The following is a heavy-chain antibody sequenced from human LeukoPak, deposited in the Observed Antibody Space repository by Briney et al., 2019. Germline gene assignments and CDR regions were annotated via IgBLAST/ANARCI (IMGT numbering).Heavy chain of an antibody. V-gene: IGHV1-18*01. Sequence: ASVKVSCKASGYTFTSYVITWVRQAPGQGLEWMGWISAHNGNTNYAQNLQGRVTMTTDTSTSTAYMELRSLRSDDTAVYYCARTRRSMGGTTVTYFDSWGQGTLVTVSS. D-gene: IGHD4-17*01. CDR2: ISAHNGNT. CDR1: GYTFTSYV. J-gene: IGHJ4*02. CDR3: ARTRRSMGGTTVTYFDS.